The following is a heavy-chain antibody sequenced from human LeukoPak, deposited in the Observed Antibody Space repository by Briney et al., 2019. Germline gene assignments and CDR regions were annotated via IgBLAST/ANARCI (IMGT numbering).Heavy chain of an antibody. CDR2: INHSGWT. D-gene: IGHD2-8*02. V-gene: IGHV4-34*01. Sequence: PSETLSLTCAVYGGFFGGYYWTWIRQSPAKGLEWIGEINHSGWTNYNPSLVSRVTISLDASRTQFSLKMNSLTAADTAVYFCARALLWPTGASESWGQGTTVTVSS. J-gene: IGHJ3*02. CDR1: GGFFGGYY. CDR3: ARALLWPTGASES.